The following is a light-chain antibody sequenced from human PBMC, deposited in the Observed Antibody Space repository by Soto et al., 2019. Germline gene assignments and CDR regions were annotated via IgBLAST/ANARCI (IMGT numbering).Light chain of an antibody. CDR1: QSISSY. V-gene: IGKV1-39*01. J-gene: IGKJ1*01. CDR3: QQTSSIPWT. Sequence: DIQMTQSPYSLSASVGDRVAITCRASQSISSYLNWYQQKPGKAPKLLIYAASRLQSGVPSRFSCSGSGTECTLTISSLQPEDFATYYCQQTSSIPWTFGQGTKVDVK. CDR2: AAS.